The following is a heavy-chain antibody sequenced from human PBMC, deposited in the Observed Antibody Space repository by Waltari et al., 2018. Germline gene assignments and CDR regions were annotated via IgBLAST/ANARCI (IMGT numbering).Heavy chain of an antibody. D-gene: IGHD5-12*01. CDR3: AKDLGGFSGSHWYFDL. CDR1: GFTFRSYA. V-gene: IGHV3-23*04. Sequence: EVQLVESGGGLVQSGGSLRLSCAASGFTFRSYALSWVRQAPGGGLEWGLSISGSDGRTNYAESAKGRFTISRDNVKNTLFLQMNSLRADDAAVYYCAKDLGGFSGSHWYFDLWGRGTLVTVSS. CDR2: ISGSDGRT. J-gene: IGHJ2*01.